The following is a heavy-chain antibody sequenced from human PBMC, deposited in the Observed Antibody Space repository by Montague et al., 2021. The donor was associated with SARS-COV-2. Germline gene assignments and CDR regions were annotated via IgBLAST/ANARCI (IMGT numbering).Heavy chain of an antibody. V-gene: IGHV3-21*01. CDR1: GFTFSSYR. D-gene: IGHD3-9*01. J-gene: IGHJ4*02. Sequence: SLRLSCAASGFTFSSYRMNWVRQAPGKGLEWVSSISSSSSYIYYADSVKGRSTISRDNAKNSLYLQMNSLRAEDTAVYYCARDAHYDILTGYFGYWGQGTLVTVSS. CDR3: ARDAHYDILTGYFGY. CDR2: ISSSSSYI.